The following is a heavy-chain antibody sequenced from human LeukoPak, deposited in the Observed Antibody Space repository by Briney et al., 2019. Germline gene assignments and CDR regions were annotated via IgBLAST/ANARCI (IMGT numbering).Heavy chain of an antibody. CDR3: ARDPQGDYIGAFEF. J-gene: IGHJ3*01. D-gene: IGHD4-17*01. V-gene: IGHV3-23*01. CDR1: GFTFSNYA. CDR2: ITSGGAP. Sequence: PGGSLRLSCAASGFTFSNYAVMWVRQAPGQGLEWVSAITSGGAPRYADSVKGRFTISRDNYKNTLYLQMNRLRDEATVQYFCARDPQGDYIGAFEFWGRGTVVTVSS.